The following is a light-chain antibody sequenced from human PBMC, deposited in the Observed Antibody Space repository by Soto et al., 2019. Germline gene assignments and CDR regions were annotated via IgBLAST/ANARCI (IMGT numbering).Light chain of an antibody. Sequence: QSVLTQPPSASGSPGQSVTISCTGTSSDVGAYNYVSWYQQHPGKAPKLMIYDVSKRPSGVPDRFSGSKSGNTASLTVSGLQGDDEADYYCSSYAGSSWVFGGGTKLTVL. CDR2: DVS. J-gene: IGLJ3*02. CDR3: SSYAGSSWV. V-gene: IGLV2-8*01. CDR1: SSDVGAYNY.